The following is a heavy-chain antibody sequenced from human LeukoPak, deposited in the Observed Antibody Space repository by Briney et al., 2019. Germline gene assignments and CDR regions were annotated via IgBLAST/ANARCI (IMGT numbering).Heavy chain of an antibody. V-gene: IGHV1-3*01. Sequence: ASVKVSCKASGYTFTNYATHWVRQAPGQRLEWMGWINAGNGDTKYSQKFQDRVTITSDTSASTAYMELSSLRSEDTAVYYCARSFYGSGGWFDPWGQGTLVTVSS. CDR3: ARSFYGSGGWFDP. J-gene: IGHJ5*02. CDR2: INAGNGDT. CDR1: GYTFTNYA. D-gene: IGHD3-10*01.